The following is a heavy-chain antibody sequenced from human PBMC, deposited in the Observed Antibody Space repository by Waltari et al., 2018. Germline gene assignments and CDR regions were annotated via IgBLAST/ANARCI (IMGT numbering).Heavy chain of an antibody. CDR3: AHNMITHYLNDAFDI. J-gene: IGHJ3*02. Sequence: QITLKESGPTLVKPTQTPTLTCTFSGFSLSTSGVGVGWIRQPPGTALEWLAPIYRNDDKSYSPSLKSRLTITKDTSKNQVVLTMTNMDPVDTATYYCAHNMITHYLNDAFDIWGQGTMVTVSS. CDR1: GFSLSTSGVG. CDR2: IYRNDDK. V-gene: IGHV2-5*01. D-gene: IGHD3-16*01.